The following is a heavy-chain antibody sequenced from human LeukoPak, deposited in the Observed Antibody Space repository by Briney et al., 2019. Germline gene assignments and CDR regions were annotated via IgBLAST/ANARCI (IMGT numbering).Heavy chain of an antibody. Sequence: AGGSLRLSCAASGFTFSDYAMSWVRQAPGKGLEWVSGISGSGGSTYYADSVKGRFTISRDNAKNSLYLQMNSLRAEDTAVYYCARDEGSSWYPHYWGQGTLVTVSS. CDR2: ISGSGGST. D-gene: IGHD6-13*01. J-gene: IGHJ4*02. V-gene: IGHV3-23*01. CDR3: ARDEGSSWYPHY. CDR1: GFTFSDYA.